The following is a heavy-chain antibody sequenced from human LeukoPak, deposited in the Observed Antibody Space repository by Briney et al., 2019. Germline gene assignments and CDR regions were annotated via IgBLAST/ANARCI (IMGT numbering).Heavy chain of an antibody. CDR1: GYTFTSYD. CDR3: ARVLSGWHENYYYYYYMDV. V-gene: IGHV1-8*03. CDR2: MNPNSGNT. D-gene: IGHD6-19*01. Sequence: VASVKVSCKASGYTFTSYDINWVRQATGQGLEWMGWMNPNSGNTGYAQKFQGRVTITRNTSISTAYMELSSLRSEDTAVYYCARVLSGWHENYYYYYYMDVWGKGTTVTVSS. J-gene: IGHJ6*03.